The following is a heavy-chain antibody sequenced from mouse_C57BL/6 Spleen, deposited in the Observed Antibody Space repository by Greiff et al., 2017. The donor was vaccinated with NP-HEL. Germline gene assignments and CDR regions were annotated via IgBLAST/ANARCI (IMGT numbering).Heavy chain of an antibody. D-gene: IGHD2-4*01. V-gene: IGHV5-4*01. J-gene: IGHJ4*01. CDR3: ARDDYDDSMDY. CDR1: GFTFSSYA. Sequence: EVQRVESGGSLVKPGGSLKLSCAASGFTFSSYAMSWVRQTPEKRLEWVATISDGGSYTYYPDNVKGRFTISRDNAKNNLYLQMSHLKSEDTAMYYCARDDYDDSMDYWGQGTSVTVSS. CDR2: ISDGGSYT.